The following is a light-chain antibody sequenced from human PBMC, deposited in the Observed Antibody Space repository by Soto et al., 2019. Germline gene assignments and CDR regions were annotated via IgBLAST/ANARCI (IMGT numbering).Light chain of an antibody. J-gene: IGKJ4*01. Sequence: DIQMTQSPSTLSASVGDRVTITCRASQTIINWLAWYQQKPGKAPKLLIYDASTLESGVPSRFSGSGSGTEFTLTISSLQPDDFATYYCHQYNSYHTFGGGTKVDI. CDR1: QTIINW. V-gene: IGKV1-5*01. CDR3: HQYNSYHT. CDR2: DAS.